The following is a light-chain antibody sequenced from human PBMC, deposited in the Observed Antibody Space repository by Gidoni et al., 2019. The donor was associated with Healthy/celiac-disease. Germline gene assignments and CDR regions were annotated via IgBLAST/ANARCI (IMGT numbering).Light chain of an antibody. Sequence: EIVLTQSPGTLSLSPGERATLSCRASLSVSSSYLAWYQQKPGQAPRLLIYGASSRATGIPDRFSGSGSGTDFTLTISRLEPEDFAVYYCQQYGSWRTFGQGTKVEIK. CDR3: QQYGSWRT. CDR2: GAS. CDR1: LSVSSSY. V-gene: IGKV3-20*01. J-gene: IGKJ1*01.